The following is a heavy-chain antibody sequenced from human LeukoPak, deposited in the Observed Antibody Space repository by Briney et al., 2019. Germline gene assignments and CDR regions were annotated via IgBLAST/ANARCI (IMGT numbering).Heavy chain of an antibody. CDR1: GYTFTGYY. V-gene: IGHV1-2*02. D-gene: IGHD2-2*01. CDR2: INPNSGGT. Sequence: ASVKVSCKASGYTFTGYYMHWVRQAPGQGLEWMGWINPNSGGTNYAQKFQGRVTMTRDTSISTAYMELSSLRSEDTAVYYCARGGCSSTSCYVGIDYWGQGTLVTVSS. CDR3: ARGGCSSTSCYVGIDY. J-gene: IGHJ4*02.